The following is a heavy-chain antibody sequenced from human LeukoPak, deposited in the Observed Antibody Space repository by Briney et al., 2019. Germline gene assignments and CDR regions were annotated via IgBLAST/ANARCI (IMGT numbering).Heavy chain of an antibody. CDR1: GGTFSSYA. J-gene: IGHJ6*02. V-gene: IGHV1-69*04. D-gene: IGHD4-17*01. CDR2: IIPILGIA. CDR3: ASSTLYGDYDYYYYGMDV. Sequence: ASVKVSCKASGGTFSSYAISWVRQAPGQGLEWMGRIIPILGIANYAQKFQGRVTITADKSTSTAYMELSSLRSEDTAVYYCASSTLYGDYDYYYYGMDVWGQGTTVTVSS.